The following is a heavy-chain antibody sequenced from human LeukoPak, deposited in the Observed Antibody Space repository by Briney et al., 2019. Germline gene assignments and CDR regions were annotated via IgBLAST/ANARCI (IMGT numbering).Heavy chain of an antibody. Sequence: GGSLRLSCAASGFTFSSYGIHWVRQAPGKGLEWVAVISYDGSNKYYADSVKGRFTISRDNSKNTLYLQMNSLRAEDTAVYYCARDWQQLSFDIWGQGTMVTVSS. V-gene: IGHV3-30*03. CDR3: ARDWQQLSFDI. CDR2: ISYDGSNK. D-gene: IGHD6-13*01. J-gene: IGHJ3*02. CDR1: GFTFSSYG.